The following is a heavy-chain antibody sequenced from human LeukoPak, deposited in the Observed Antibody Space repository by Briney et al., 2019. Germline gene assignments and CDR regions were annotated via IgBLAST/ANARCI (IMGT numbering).Heavy chain of an antibody. D-gene: IGHD2-2*01. CDR2: INPNDGDT. V-gene: IGHV1-2*02. J-gene: IGHJ4*02. CDR1: GYTFADYY. Sequence: ASVKVSCKASGYTFADYYMHWVRQAPGQGFEWMGWINPNDGDTNYAQKFQGRVTMTRDTSISTAHMEVSRLRSDDTAVYYCARANFLYCSSTTCLFDYWGQGTLVTVSS. CDR3: ARANFLYCSSTTCLFDY.